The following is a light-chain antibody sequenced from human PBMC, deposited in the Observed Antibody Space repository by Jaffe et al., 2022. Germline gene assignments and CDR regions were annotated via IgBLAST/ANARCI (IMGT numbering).Light chain of an antibody. CDR2: ADH. Sequence: SYVLTQPPSVSVAPGQTAEITCGTKGIGYKSVHWYAQKPRQAPVLLIAADHERPSGIPERFSGSNSGDMATLTITGVDAGDEADYYCQVWDRTNDDVFGPGTKVTVL. J-gene: IGLJ1*01. CDR1: GIGYKS. CDR3: QVWDRTNDDV. V-gene: IGLV3-21*02.